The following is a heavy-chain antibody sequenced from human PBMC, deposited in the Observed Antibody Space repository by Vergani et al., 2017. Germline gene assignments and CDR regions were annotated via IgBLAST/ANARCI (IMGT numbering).Heavy chain of an antibody. D-gene: IGHD6-13*01. CDR2: ISAYNGNT. CDR1: GYTFTSYG. Sequence: QVRLVQSGAEVKKPGASVKVSCKASGYTFTSYGISWVRQAPGHGLEWMGWISAYNGNTNYAQKLQGRVTMTTDTSTSTAYMELRSLRSDDTAVYYRARDVGTLEQQRPYYVDYWGQGTLVTVSS. J-gene: IGHJ4*02. CDR3: ARDVGTLEQQRPYYVDY. V-gene: IGHV1-18*01.